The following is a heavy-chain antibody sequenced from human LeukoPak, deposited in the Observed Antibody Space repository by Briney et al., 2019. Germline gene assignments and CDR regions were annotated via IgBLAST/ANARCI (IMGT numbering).Heavy chain of an antibody. CDR1: GYKFTTYW. Sequence: GESLKISCKGSGYKFTTYWISWVRQMPGKGLEWMGRIDPTDSYTNYSPSFEGHVTISVDKSISTAYLQWGSLKASDAAMYYCAITMVWGQGTLVTVSS. J-gene: IGHJ4*02. V-gene: IGHV5-10-1*01. CDR2: IDPTDSYT. CDR3: AITMV. D-gene: IGHD3-10*01.